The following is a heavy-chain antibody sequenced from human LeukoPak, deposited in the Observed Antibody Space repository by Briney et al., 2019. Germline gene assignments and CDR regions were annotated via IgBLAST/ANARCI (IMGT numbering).Heavy chain of an antibody. CDR1: GFMVSSNY. J-gene: IGHJ3*02. CDR2: IYSGGST. CDR3: ARGKDDAFDI. V-gene: IGHV3-53*01. Sequence: PGGSLRLSCAASGFMVSSNYMSWVRQAPGKGLEWVSVIYSGGSTYYADSVKGRFTISRDNSKNTLYLQMNSLRAEDTAMYYRARGKDDAFDIWGQGTMVTVSS.